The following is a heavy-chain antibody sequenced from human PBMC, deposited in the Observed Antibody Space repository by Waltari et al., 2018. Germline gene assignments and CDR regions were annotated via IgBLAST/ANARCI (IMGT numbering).Heavy chain of an antibody. J-gene: IGHJ4*02. CDR2: IKGDGSEI. CDR3: ATVRY. V-gene: IGHV3-7*01. Sequence: EVQVVESGGDLVRPGGSLRLSCVASGFNFGNYWMNWVCKIPGKGREWVANIKGDGSEILYASSVKCRFTSSRDNAKNTLYVEMNNLRVEDTAVYFCATVRYWGQGTLVTVSS. CDR1: GFNFGNYW.